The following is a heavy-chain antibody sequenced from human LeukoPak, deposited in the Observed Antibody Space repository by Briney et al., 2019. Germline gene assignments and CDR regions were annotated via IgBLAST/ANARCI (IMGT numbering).Heavy chain of an antibody. CDR2: IKQDGSEK. Sequence: GGSLRLSCAASGLTFSSYWMSWVRQAPGKGLEWVANIKQDGSEKYYVDSVKGRFTISRDNAKNSLYLQMNSLRAEDTAVYYCARDKATMVRGVITSWFDPWGQGTLVTVSS. D-gene: IGHD3-10*01. CDR3: ARDKATMVRGVITSWFDP. J-gene: IGHJ5*02. V-gene: IGHV3-7*03. CDR1: GLTFSSYW.